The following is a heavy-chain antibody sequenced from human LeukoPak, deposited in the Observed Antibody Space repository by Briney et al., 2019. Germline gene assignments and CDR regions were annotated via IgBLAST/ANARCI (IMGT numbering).Heavy chain of an antibody. D-gene: IGHD3-22*01. Sequence: GGSLRLSCAASGFTFDDYAMHWVRQAPGKGLEWVSGISWNSVDIGYGDSVKGRFTISRDNAKNSLFLQMNSLRADDTALYYCAKVSYDSSGSYSSLDYWGQGTLVTVSS. CDR1: GFTFDDYA. CDR3: AKVSYDSSGSYSSLDY. V-gene: IGHV3-9*01. J-gene: IGHJ4*02. CDR2: ISWNSVDI.